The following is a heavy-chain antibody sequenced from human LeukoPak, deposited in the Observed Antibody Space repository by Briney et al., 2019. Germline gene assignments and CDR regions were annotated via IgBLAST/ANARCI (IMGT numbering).Heavy chain of an antibody. CDR1: GYTSTIYF. CDR2: INLRGGST. CDR3: ARDRLYSSSPFDY. J-gene: IGHJ4*02. Sequence: ASAKVSWMASGYTSTIYFMHWVRQAPGQGLGWVGIINLRGGSTRSAQTFEGRVTLTRETSTSTLYMELSSLSSEDTAVYHCARDRLYSSSPFDYWGQGTLVTVSS. D-gene: IGHD6-6*01. V-gene: IGHV1-46*01.